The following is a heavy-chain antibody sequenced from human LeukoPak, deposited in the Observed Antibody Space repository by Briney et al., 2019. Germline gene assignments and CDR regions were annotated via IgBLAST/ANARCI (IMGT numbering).Heavy chain of an antibody. J-gene: IGHJ3*02. CDR3: ARHNSSGWFDAFDI. Sequence: EESLKISCKGSGYSFTSYWISWVRQMPGKGLEWMARIDPSDSYTNYSPSFQGHVTISADKSISTAYPQWSSLKASDTAMYYCARHNSSGWFDAFDIWGQGTMVTVSS. V-gene: IGHV5-10-1*01. CDR1: GYSFTSYW. D-gene: IGHD6-19*01. CDR2: IDPSDSYT.